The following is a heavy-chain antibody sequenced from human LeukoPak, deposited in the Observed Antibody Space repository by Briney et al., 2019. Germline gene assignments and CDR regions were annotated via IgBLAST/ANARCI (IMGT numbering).Heavy chain of an antibody. V-gene: IGHV1-69*13. CDR2: IIPIFGTP. D-gene: IGHD5-18*01. CDR1: GGTFSTYS. Sequence: ASVKVSCKAFGGTFSTYSITWVRPAPGQGLEWMGGIIPIFGTPNYAQKFQGRVTMTADESTSTAYMELSSLRSEDTAVYYCASRRGYSYGIVYWGQGTLVTVSS. CDR3: ASRRGYSYGIVY. J-gene: IGHJ4*02.